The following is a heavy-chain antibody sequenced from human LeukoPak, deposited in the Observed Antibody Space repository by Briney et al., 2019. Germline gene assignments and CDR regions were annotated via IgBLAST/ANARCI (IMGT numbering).Heavy chain of an antibody. Sequence: GGSLRLSCAGSGFTFSSYSMNWVRQAPGKGLEWVSYISSSSSTIYYADSVKGRFTISRDNAKNSLYLQMNSLRDEDTAVYYCASGYSSASAGYFDYWGQGTLVTVSS. CDR2: ISSSSSTI. D-gene: IGHD6-25*01. J-gene: IGHJ4*02. CDR3: ASGYSSASAGYFDY. V-gene: IGHV3-48*02. CDR1: GFTFSSYS.